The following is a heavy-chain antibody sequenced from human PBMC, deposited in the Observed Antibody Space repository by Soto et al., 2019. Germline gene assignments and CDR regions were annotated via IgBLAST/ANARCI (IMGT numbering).Heavy chain of an antibody. CDR3: ARNLGYCSGGKCYTALDS. V-gene: IGHV3-7*04. CDR2: IRQDGSDK. CDR1: GFTFSRYW. J-gene: IGHJ5*01. Sequence: EGQLVESGGGLVQPGGSLTLSCTASGFTFSRYWMNWVRQAPGKGLEWVANIRQDGSDKYYGDSVTGRFTISRDNAKNSLFLKMSYPRAEDTAVFYCARNLGYCSGGKCYTALDSWGQGTLVTVSS. D-gene: IGHD2-15*01.